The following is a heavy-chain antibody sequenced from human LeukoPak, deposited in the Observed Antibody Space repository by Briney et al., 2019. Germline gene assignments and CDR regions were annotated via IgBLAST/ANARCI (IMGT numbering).Heavy chain of an antibody. J-gene: IGHJ4*02. V-gene: IGHV1-24*01. CDR3: AAGRPYSLLDY. CDR2: FDVIDSET. Sequence: ASVKVSCKVSGYSLTEISKYWVRQAPGKGLEWMGGFDVIDSETFYAQKFQGRVTMTEDSSTGTAYMELRSLTSDDTALYYCAAGRPYSLLDYWGQGTLVTVSS. CDR1: GYSLTEIS. D-gene: IGHD5-18*01.